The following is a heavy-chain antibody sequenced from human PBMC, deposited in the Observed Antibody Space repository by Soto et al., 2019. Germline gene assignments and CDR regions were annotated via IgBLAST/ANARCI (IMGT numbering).Heavy chain of an antibody. D-gene: IGHD2-2*01. CDR2: IYHTGST. J-gene: IGHJ5*02. Sequence: SETLSLTCTVSGDSITSYYWTWIRQPPGKGLEWIGYIYHTGSTNYNPSLKSRLTISVDTSKNQFSLKLSSVTAADTAVYYCARRVDIVVVPAALGLNWFDPWGQGTLVTVSS. V-gene: IGHV4-59*12. CDR3: ARRVDIVVVPAALGLNWFDP. CDR1: GDSITSYY.